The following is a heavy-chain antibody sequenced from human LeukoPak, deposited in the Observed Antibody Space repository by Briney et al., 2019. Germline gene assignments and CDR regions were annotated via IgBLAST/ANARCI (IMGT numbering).Heavy chain of an antibody. Sequence: GGSLRLSCAASGFTFSSYGMHWVRQAPGKGLEWVAVIWYDGSNKYYAGSVKGRFTISRDNSKNTLYLQMNSLRAEDTAVYYCARGGPLDPHYFDYWGQGTLVTVSS. CDR3: ARGGPLDPHYFDY. J-gene: IGHJ4*02. CDR2: IWYDGSNK. V-gene: IGHV3-33*01. CDR1: GFTFSSYG.